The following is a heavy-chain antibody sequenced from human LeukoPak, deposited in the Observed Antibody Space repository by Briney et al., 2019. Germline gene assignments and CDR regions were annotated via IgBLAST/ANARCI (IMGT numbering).Heavy chain of an antibody. V-gene: IGHV3-15*01. CDR1: GFTFSNAW. CDR3: ASSLYEYSDY. D-gene: IGHD2-8*01. Sequence: NSGGSLRLSCAASGFTFSNAWMSWVRQAPGKGLEWVGRIKTKTDGGTTDYAAPVKGRFTISRDDSKNTLYLQMNSLKTEDTAVYYCASSLYEYSDYWGQGTLVTVSS. J-gene: IGHJ4*02. CDR2: IKTKTDGGTT.